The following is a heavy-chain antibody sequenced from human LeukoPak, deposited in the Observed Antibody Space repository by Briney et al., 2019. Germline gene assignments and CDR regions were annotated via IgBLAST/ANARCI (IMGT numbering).Heavy chain of an antibody. CDR2: IYYSGST. Sequence: SETLSLTCTVSGGSISSSSYYWGWIRQPPGKGLEWIGSIYYSGSTYYNPSLKSRVTISVDTSKNQFSLKLSSVTAADTAAYYCARGVVRGVIPDYWGQGTLVTVSS. CDR1: GGSISSSSYY. V-gene: IGHV4-39*07. D-gene: IGHD3-10*01. CDR3: ARGVVRGVIPDY. J-gene: IGHJ4*02.